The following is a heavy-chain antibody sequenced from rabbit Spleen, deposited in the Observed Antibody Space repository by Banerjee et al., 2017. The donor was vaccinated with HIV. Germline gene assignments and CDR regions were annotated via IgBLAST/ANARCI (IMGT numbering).Heavy chain of an antibody. V-gene: IGHV1S40*01. CDR3: ARNYVNAFDP. CDR1: GVTFSISSY. Sequence: QSLEESGGDLVKPGASLTLTCTASGVTFSISSYMCWVRQAPGKGLEWIACIDSDSSGFTYFATWAKGRFTISKTSSTTVTLQMTSLTAADTATYFCARNYVNAFDPWGPGTLVTVS. CDR2: IDSDSSGFT. J-gene: IGHJ2*01. D-gene: IGHD1-1*01.